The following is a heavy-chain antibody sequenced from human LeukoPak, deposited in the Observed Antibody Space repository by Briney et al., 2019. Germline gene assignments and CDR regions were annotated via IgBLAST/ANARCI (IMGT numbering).Heavy chain of an antibody. CDR2: ITSSSSYI. Sequence: GGSLRLSCAASGFTFSSYSMNWVRQAPGKGLEWVSSITSSSSYIYYADSVKGRFTISRDNAKNSLYLQMNSLRAEHTAVYYCARHVVAVGFDYWGQGTLVTVSS. V-gene: IGHV3-21*01. D-gene: IGHD3-22*01. J-gene: IGHJ4*02. CDR3: ARHVVAVGFDY. CDR1: GFTFSSYS.